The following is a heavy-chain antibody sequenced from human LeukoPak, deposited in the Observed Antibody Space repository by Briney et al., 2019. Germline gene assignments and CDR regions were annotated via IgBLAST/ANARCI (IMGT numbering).Heavy chain of an antibody. J-gene: IGHJ4*02. CDR1: GFTFTSYW. Sequence: GGSLRLSCAASGFTFTSYWMNWVRQAPGKGLEWVANINGDGRDKYYVGSVRGRFTISRDNADNALYLQMNSLRGDDTALYYCARGVDSAIDWWGQGTLVTVSS. V-gene: IGHV3-7*01. D-gene: IGHD3-9*01. CDR3: ARGVDSAIDW. CDR2: INGDGRDK.